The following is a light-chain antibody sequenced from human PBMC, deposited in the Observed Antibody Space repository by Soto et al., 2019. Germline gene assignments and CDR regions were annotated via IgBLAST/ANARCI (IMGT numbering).Light chain of an antibody. CDR1: QSIDKY. CDR3: QQGYSDSVT. Sequence: DIQMTQSPSSLSASVGDGVTITCRASQSIDKYLNLYQQKPGKAPQLLITAASRLQSGVPSRFSGSGSGTEFTLTISSLHPEDFATYYCQQGYSDSVTFGPGTKVDIK. CDR2: AAS. J-gene: IGKJ1*01. V-gene: IGKV1-39*01.